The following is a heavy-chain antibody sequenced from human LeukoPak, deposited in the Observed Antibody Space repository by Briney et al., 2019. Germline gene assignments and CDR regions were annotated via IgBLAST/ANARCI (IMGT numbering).Heavy chain of an antibody. D-gene: IGHD2-2*01. Sequence: SETLSLTCTVSGRSISGYYWTWIRQSPGEGLEWIGYIHYSGSTNYNPSLKSRVTISLDTSKSQFSLKLSSVTAADTAVYYCARADGTNYYYYGMDVWGQGTTVTVSS. CDR2: IHYSGST. J-gene: IGHJ6*02. V-gene: IGHV4-59*01. CDR1: GRSISGYY. CDR3: ARADGTNYYYYGMDV.